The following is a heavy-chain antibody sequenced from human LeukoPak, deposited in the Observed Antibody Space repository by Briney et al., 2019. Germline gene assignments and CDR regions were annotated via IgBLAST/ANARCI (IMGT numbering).Heavy chain of an antibody. CDR2: ISSSGSTI. J-gene: IGHJ4*02. D-gene: IGHD2-2*01. Sequence: GALRLSCAASGFTFSDYYMSWIRPAPGKGLEWVSYISSSGSTIYYADSVKGRFTISRDNAKNSLYLQMNSLRAEDTAVYYCARGLFSTSYFDYWGQGTLVTVSS. CDR1: GFTFSDYY. V-gene: IGHV3-11*01. CDR3: ARGLFSTSYFDY.